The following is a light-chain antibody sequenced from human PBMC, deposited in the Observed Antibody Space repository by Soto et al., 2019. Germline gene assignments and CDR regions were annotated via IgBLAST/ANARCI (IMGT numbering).Light chain of an antibody. CDR2: AAS. CDR1: QSISSF. J-gene: IGKJ4*01. Sequence: DIQMTQSPSSLSASVGDRVIITCRASQSISSFVNWYQQKPGKAPNLLIYAASRLQSGVPSRFSGSGAGTDFTLTISSLQPEDFATYYCQQSYSPLRPFGGGTKVEVK. CDR3: QQSYSPLRP. V-gene: IGKV1-39*01.